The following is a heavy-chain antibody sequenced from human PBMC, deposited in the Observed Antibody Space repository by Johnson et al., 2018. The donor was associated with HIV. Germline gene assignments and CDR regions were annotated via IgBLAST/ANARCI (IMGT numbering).Heavy chain of an antibody. D-gene: IGHD2-15*01. CDR1: GFTFSSYW. J-gene: IGHJ3*02. Sequence: VQLVESGGGVVQPGGSLRLSCAASGFTFSSYWMHWVRQAPGKGLMWVSHITRTDLRTFYADSVRGRFNISRDNAKNSLYLQMNSLRAEDTAVYYCARSKDCSGGSCPDAFDIWGQGTMLIVSS. V-gene: IGHV3-48*04. CDR3: ARSKDCSGGSCPDAFDI. CDR2: ITRTDLRT.